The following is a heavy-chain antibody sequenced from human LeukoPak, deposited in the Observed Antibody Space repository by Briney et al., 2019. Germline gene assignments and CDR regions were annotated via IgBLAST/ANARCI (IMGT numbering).Heavy chain of an antibody. Sequence: SQTLSLTCTVSGGSISSGDYYWSWIRQPPGKGLEWIGYIYSSGSTYYNPSLKSRVTISVDTSKNQFSLKLNSVTAADTAVHYCARTGGTIDYWGQGTLVTVSS. CDR1: GGSISSGDYY. CDR2: IYSSGST. V-gene: IGHV4-30-4*01. CDR3: ARTGGTIDY. D-gene: IGHD2-8*02. J-gene: IGHJ4*02.